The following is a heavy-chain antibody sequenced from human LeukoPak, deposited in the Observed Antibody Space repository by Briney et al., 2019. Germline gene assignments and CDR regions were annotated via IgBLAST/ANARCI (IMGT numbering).Heavy chain of an antibody. J-gene: IGHJ4*02. CDR2: IYPRDGST. CDR1: GGTFSSYA. Sequence: ASVKVSCKASGGTFSSYAISWVRQAPGQGLEWMGMIYPRDGSTSYAQNFQGRVTVTRDTSTTTVHMELRGLRSEDTAVYYCARDQEGFDYWGQGTVVTVSS. V-gene: IGHV1-46*01. CDR3: ARDQEGFDY.